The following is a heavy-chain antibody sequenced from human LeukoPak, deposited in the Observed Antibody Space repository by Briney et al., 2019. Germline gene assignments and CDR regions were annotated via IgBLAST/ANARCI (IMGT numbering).Heavy chain of an antibody. CDR3: AREHSSGYYFDAFDI. Sequence: ASVKVSCKASGYTFTGYYMHRVRQAPGQGLEWMGWINPNSGGTNYAQKFQGRVTMTRDTSISTAYMELSRLRSDDTAVYYCAREHSSGYYFDAFDIWGQGTMVTVSS. V-gene: IGHV1-2*02. D-gene: IGHD3-22*01. J-gene: IGHJ3*02. CDR2: INPNSGGT. CDR1: GYTFTGYY.